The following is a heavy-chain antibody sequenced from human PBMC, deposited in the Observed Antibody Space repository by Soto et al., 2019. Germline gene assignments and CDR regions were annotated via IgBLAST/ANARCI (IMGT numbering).Heavy chain of an antibody. CDR2: IYPGDSDT. D-gene: IGHD2-21*01. CDR1: GYTFANHW. J-gene: IGHJ3*02. CDR3: ARSFDSAILDAFDI. Sequence: ESLKISCEGSGYTFANHWIGWVRQMPGKGLEWMGIIYPGDSDTTYSPSFQGQVTISADKSISTAYLQWSSLRSSDTAMYYCARSFDSAILDAFDIWGQGTMVTVSS. V-gene: IGHV5-51*01.